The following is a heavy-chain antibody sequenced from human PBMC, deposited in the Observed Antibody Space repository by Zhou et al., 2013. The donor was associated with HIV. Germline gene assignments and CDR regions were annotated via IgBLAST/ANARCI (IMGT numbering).Heavy chain of an antibody. V-gene: IGHV1-69-2*01. CDR1: GHTFSDYY. CDR3: ATDFVRPSVGGGWFDS. D-gene: IGHD3-10*01. J-gene: IGHJ5*01. CDR2: VDPEDGET. Sequence: EVQLVQSGAEVKKPGATVKLSCKISGHTFSDYYIHWVRQASEKGLEWMGLVDPEDGETEYAAKFQGRVTLTADTTTDMVYMELSSLRFDDTALYYCATDFVRPSVGGGWFDSWGQGTLVTVSS.